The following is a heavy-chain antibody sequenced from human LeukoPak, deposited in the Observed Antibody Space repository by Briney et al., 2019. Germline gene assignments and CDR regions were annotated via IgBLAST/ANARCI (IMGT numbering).Heavy chain of an antibody. J-gene: IGHJ4*02. Sequence: GGSLRLFCSASGFTFRSNGMHWVRQAPGKGLEYVSAISSNGGSTYYADFVKGRFTISRDNSKNTLYLQMSSLRAEDTAVYYCAKEGPGYYDSSGYHAYFDYWAREPWSPSPQ. CDR3: AKEGPGYYDSSGYHAYFDY. CDR2: ISSNGGST. D-gene: IGHD3-22*01. V-gene: IGHV3-64D*06. CDR1: GFTFRSNG.